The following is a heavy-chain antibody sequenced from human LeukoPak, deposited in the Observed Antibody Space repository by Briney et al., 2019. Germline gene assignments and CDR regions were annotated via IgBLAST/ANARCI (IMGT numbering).Heavy chain of an antibody. V-gene: IGHV1-2*06. Sequence: ASVKVSCKASGCTFTGYYIHWVRQAPGQGLEWMGRINPKSGDTNYPQKFQGRVTMTRDTSISTAYMELSSLRSEDTAVYYCAREVGGSDLGDFDYWGQGTLVTVSS. CDR1: GCTFTGYY. CDR3: AREVGGSDLGDFDY. D-gene: IGHD1-26*01. CDR2: INPKSGDT. J-gene: IGHJ4*02.